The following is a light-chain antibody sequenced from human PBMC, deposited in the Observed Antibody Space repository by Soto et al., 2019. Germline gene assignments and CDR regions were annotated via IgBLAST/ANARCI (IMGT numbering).Light chain of an antibody. V-gene: IGKV3-20*01. CDR2: GAS. CDR3: QQYSSSQLT. CDR1: QSVSSSY. Sequence: EIVLTQSPGTLSLSPGERATLSCRASQSVSSSYLAWYQQKPGQAPRLLIYGASSRATGIPDRFSGSGSGTDFTLTISRLEPEDFAVYYCQQYSSSQLTFGGGTKVEIK. J-gene: IGKJ4*01.